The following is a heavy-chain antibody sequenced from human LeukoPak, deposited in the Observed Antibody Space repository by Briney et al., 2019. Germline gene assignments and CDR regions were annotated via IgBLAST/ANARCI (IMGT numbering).Heavy chain of an antibody. D-gene: IGHD1-26*01. V-gene: IGHV3-33*01. CDR2: IWYDGINK. CDR3: ARGMVGATYFDY. J-gene: IGHJ4*02. Sequence: GGSLTLSCSACGFTFSSYGMHWVRQAPGKGLEWVAVIWYDGINKYYADSVKGRFTISRDNSKNTLYLQMNGLRAEDTAVYYCARGMVGATYFDYWGQGTLVTVSS. CDR1: GFTFSSYG.